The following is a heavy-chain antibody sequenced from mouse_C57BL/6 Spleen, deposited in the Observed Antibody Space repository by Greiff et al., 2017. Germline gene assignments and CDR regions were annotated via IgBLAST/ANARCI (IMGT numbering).Heavy chain of an antibody. D-gene: IGHD1-1*01. CDR2: ISDGGSYT. Sequence: DVMLVESGGGLVKPGGSLKLSCAASGFTFSSYAMSWVRQTPEKRLEWVATISDGGSYTYYPDNVKGRFTISRDNAKNNLYLQMSHLKSEDTAMYYCARAPVVAYYCDYWGQGTTLTVSS. V-gene: IGHV5-4*03. CDR3: ARAPVVAYYCDY. J-gene: IGHJ2*01. CDR1: GFTFSSYA.